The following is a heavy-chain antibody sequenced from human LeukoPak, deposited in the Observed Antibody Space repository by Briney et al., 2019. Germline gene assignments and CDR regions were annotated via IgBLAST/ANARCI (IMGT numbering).Heavy chain of an antibody. CDR2: LRYDETNE. CDR1: GFIFSNYD. D-gene: IGHD6-13*01. V-gene: IGHV3-30*02. J-gene: IGHJ4*02. Sequence: GGSLRLSCAASGFIFSNYDMHWVRQAPGKGLEWVAFLRYDETNEHYADSLKGRFTISRDNSKDTLYLHMNSLTVEDTAVYYCARGWYFDSWGQGTLVTVSS. CDR3: ARGWYFDS.